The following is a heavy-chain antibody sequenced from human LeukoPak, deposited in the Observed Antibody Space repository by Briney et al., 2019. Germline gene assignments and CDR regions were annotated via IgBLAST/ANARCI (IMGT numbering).Heavy chain of an antibody. V-gene: IGHV3-23*01. CDR3: AADLGPDAFDI. Sequence: GGSLRLSCAASGFTFSSYGMSWVRQAPGKGLEWVSGIIGGAGSTYYADSVKGRFTISGDNSKNTLFLQMNSLRAEDTAVYYCAADLGPDAFDIWGQGTMVTVSS. CDR2: IIGGAGST. CDR1: GFTFSSYG. J-gene: IGHJ3*02.